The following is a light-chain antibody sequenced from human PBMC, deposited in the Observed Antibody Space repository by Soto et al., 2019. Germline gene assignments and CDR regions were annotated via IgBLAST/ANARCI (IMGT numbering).Light chain of an antibody. CDR1: RSNIESNT. CDR3: AAWDDSLNGWV. CDR2: NNN. V-gene: IGLV1-44*01. J-gene: IGLJ3*02. Sequence: QSVLTQPPSASGTPGQRVTISCSGSRSNIESNTVNWYQQLPGTAPELLIFNNNQWPSGVPDRFSGSKSGTSASLAISGLQSGDEADYYCAAWDDSLNGWVFGGGTKLTVL.